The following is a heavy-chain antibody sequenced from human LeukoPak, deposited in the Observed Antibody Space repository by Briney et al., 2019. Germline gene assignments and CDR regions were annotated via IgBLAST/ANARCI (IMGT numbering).Heavy chain of an antibody. D-gene: IGHD3-9*01. CDR1: GITFSRHW. CDR2: IKQDGSEK. Sequence: GGSLRLSCVASGITFSRHWMKWVRQAPGKGLEWVANIKQDGSEKFYVDSVKGRFTISRDNAKNSLYLQMTSLRPEDTALYYCAGGTGWLIDSWGQGTLVTVSS. CDR3: AGGTGWLIDS. V-gene: IGHV3-7*01. J-gene: IGHJ4*02.